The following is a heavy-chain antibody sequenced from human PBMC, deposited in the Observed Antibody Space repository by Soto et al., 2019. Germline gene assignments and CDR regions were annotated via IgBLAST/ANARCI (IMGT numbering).Heavy chain of an antibody. D-gene: IGHD3-10*01. J-gene: IGHJ4*02. CDR1: GYTFTNYG. CDR3: ARRGVLPDY. CDR2: ISADNGVT. Sequence: QVQLVQSGTEVKKPGASVKVSCKASGYTFTNYGITWVRQAPGQGLEWMGWISADNGVTNYAQKPQGRVTMTTDTATSTGYMELRNLRSDDTAVYYCARRGVLPDYWGQGTLVTVSS. V-gene: IGHV1-18*01.